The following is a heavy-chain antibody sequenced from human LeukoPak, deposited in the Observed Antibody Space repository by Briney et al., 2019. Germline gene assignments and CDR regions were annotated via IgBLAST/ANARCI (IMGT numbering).Heavy chain of an antibody. Sequence: PGGSLRLSCAASGFTFSSYSMNWVRQAPGKGLEWVSYISSSSTIYYADSVKGRFTISRDNAKNSLYLQMNSLRDEDTAVYYCARGASSSWYDYWGQGTLVTVSS. D-gene: IGHD6-13*01. CDR2: ISSSSTI. CDR3: ARGASSSWYDY. CDR1: GFTFSSYS. J-gene: IGHJ4*02. V-gene: IGHV3-48*02.